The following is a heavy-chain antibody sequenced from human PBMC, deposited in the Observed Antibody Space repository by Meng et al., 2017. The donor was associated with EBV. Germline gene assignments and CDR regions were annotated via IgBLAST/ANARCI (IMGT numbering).Heavy chain of an antibody. Sequence: QVQFVQSAAEVKKPGLSVKVSCKTSGGPFRYYAISWVRQAPGQGLEWLGGFLPRLGAPNYAQKFHGRVKITADESTSTHYMDLSSLRSEDTAIYYCASESGRGYTPDYWGQGTLVTVSS. CDR2: FLPRLGAP. J-gene: IGHJ4*02. CDR3: ASESGRGYTPDY. V-gene: IGHV1-69*01. CDR1: GGPFRYYA. D-gene: IGHD3-10*01.